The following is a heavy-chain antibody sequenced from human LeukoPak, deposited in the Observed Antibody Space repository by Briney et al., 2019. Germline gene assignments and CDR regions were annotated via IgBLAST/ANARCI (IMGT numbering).Heavy chain of an antibody. CDR1: GGSISSYY. V-gene: IGHV4-59*08. CDR2: IYHSGTT. Sequence: KPSETLSLTCTVSGGSISSYYWSWIRQPPGKGLEWIGSIYHSGTTYNNPSLKSRVTISVDTSKNQFSLKLTSVTAADTAVYYCARGYSSSWYFNWFDPWGQGTLVTVSS. CDR3: ARGYSSSWYFNWFDP. J-gene: IGHJ5*02. D-gene: IGHD6-13*01.